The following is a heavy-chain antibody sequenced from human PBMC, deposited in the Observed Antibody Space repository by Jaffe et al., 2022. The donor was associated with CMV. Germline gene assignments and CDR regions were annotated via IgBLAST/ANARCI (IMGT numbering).Heavy chain of an antibody. CDR3: ARTAQRITIFGVVIIEHFDY. CDR1: GYTFTSYA. D-gene: IGHD3-3*01. Sequence: QVQLVQSGAEVKKPGASVKVSCKASGYTFTSYAMHWVRQAPGQRLEWMGWINAGNGNTKYSQKFQGRVTITRDTSASTAYMELSSLRSEDTAVYYCARTAQRITIFGVVIIEHFDYWGQGTLVTVSS. J-gene: IGHJ4*02. V-gene: IGHV1-3*01. CDR2: INAGNGNT.